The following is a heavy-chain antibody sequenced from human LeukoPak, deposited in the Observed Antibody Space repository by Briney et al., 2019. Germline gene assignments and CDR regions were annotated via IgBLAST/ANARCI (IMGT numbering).Heavy chain of an antibody. D-gene: IGHD3-10*01. CDR3: ARRLLWFGEAGWFDP. V-gene: IGHV4-59*01. J-gene: IGHJ5*02. Sequence: SETLSLTCTVSGGSISSYYWSWIRQPPGKGLEWIGYIYYSGSTNYNPSLKSRVTISVDTSKNQFSLKLSSVTAAGTAVYYSARRLLWFGEAGWFDPWGQGTLVTVSS. CDR1: GGSISSYY. CDR2: IYYSGST.